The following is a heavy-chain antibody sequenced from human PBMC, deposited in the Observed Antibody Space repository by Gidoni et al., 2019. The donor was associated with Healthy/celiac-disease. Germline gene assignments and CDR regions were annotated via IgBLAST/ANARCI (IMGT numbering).Heavy chain of an antibody. V-gene: IGHV1-18*01. J-gene: IGHJ4*02. D-gene: IGHD3-22*01. CDR1: GYTFTSYG. CDR3: ARAVTYDSSGYYYGLFDY. CDR2: ISAYNGNT. Sequence: VQLVKSGAEVKKPGASVKVSCKASGYTFTSYGISWVRQAPGQGLEWMGWISAYNGNTNYAQKLQSRVTMTTDTSTSTAYMELRSLRSDDTAVYYCARAVTYDSSGYYYGLFDYWGQGTLVTVSS.